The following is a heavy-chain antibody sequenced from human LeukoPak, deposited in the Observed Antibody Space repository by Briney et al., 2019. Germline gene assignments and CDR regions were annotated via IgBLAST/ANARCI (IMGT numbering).Heavy chain of an antibody. D-gene: IGHD2-2*02. Sequence: PGGSLRLSCAASGFTFSSYSMNWVRQAPGKGLEWVSSISSSSSYIYYADSVKGRFTISRDNSKNSLYLQMNSLIAEDTAVYYCARDFSYQLLYGATDYWGQGTLVTVSS. J-gene: IGHJ4*02. CDR3: ARDFSYQLLYGATDY. V-gene: IGHV3-21*01. CDR2: ISSSSSYI. CDR1: GFTFSSYS.